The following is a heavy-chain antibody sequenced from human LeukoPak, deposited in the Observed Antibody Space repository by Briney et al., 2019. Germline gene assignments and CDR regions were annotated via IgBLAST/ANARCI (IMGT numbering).Heavy chain of an antibody. CDR1: GFTFSSYA. CDR2: ISGSGGST. J-gene: IGHJ4*02. V-gene: IGHV3-23*01. D-gene: IGHD4-17*01. CDR3: ARANGAGDYGDESLAY. Sequence: PGGSLRLSCAASGFTFSSYAMSWVRQAPGKGLEWVSAISGSGGSTYYADSVKGRFTISRDNSKNTLYLQMNSLRAEDTAVYYCARANGAGDYGDESLAYWGQGTLVTVSS.